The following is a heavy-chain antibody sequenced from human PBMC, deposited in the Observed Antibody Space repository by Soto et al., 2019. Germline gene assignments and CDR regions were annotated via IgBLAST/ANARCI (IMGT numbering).Heavy chain of an antibody. CDR2: ISGSGGST. V-gene: IGHV3-23*01. D-gene: IGHD1-26*01. CDR3: AKDLGGLFLDETYYFDY. J-gene: IGHJ4*02. Sequence: LRLSCAASGFTFSSYAMSWVRQAPGKGLEWVSAISGSGGSTYYADSVKGRFTISRDNSKNTLYLQMNSLRAEDTAVYYCAKDLGGLFLDETYYFDYWGQGTLVTVSS. CDR1: GFTFSSYA.